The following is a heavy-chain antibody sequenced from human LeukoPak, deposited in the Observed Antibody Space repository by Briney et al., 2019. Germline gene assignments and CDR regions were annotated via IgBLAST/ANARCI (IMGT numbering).Heavy chain of an antibody. Sequence: GGSLRLPCAASGFTFSSYAMSWVRQAPGKGLEWVSAISGSGGSTYYADSVKGRFTISRDNSKNTLYLQMNSLRAEDTAVYYCAKGESGSSSWYFSYYYDYWGQGTLVTVSS. CDR3: AKGESGSSSWYFSYYYDY. V-gene: IGHV3-23*01. CDR2: ISGSGGST. CDR1: GFTFSSYA. D-gene: IGHD6-13*01. J-gene: IGHJ4*02.